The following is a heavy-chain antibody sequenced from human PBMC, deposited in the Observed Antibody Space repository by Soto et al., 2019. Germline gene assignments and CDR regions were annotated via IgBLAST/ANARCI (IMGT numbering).Heavy chain of an antibody. CDR1: GFTFSSYT. V-gene: IGHV3-23*01. Sequence: GVSLRLSCAASGFTFSSYTMNWVRQSPGKGLEWLSGVSGSGASKYYADSVKGRFTISRDNSNNTLFLQMNSLRAEDTAVYYCAITRLYDSTGYHRDGFDIWGQGTMVTVSS. CDR2: VSGSGASK. D-gene: IGHD3-22*01. CDR3: AITRLYDSTGYHRDGFDI. J-gene: IGHJ3*02.